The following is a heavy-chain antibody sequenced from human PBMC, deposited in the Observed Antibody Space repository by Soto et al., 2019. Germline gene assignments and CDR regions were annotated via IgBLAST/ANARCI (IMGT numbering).Heavy chain of an antibody. J-gene: IGHJ5*02. CDR1: GGSISSGGYS. V-gene: IGHV4-30-2*02. CDR2: IYHSGST. Sequence: SETLSLTCAVSGGSISSGGYSWSWIRQPPGKGLEWIGYIYHSGSTYYNPSLKSRVTISVDRSKNQFSLKLSSVTAADTAVYYCGGGGGGLLWFGELFPNWFDPWGQGTLVTVSS. CDR3: GGGGGGLLWFGELFPNWFDP. D-gene: IGHD3-10*01.